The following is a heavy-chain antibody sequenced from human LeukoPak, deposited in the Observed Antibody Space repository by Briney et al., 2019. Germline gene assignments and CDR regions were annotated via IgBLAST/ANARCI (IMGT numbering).Heavy chain of an antibody. Sequence: ASVNVSCKSSGYTFTSYDINWVRQATGQGLEWMGWMNPNSGNTGYAQKFQGRVTITRNTSISTAYMELSSLRSEDTAVYYCARGRYSYGYQNWFDPWGQGTLVTVSS. CDR1: GYTFTSYD. D-gene: IGHD5-18*01. V-gene: IGHV1-8*03. CDR3: ARGRYSYGYQNWFDP. J-gene: IGHJ5*02. CDR2: MNPNSGNT.